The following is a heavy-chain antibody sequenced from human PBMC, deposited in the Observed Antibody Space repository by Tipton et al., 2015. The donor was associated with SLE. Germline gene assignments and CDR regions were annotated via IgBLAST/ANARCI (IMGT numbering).Heavy chain of an antibody. J-gene: IGHJ4*02. CDR3: ATTPGSHYFDY. CDR2: IWYDGSNK. V-gene: IGHV3-33*01. Sequence: SLRLSCAAAGFTFSSYGMHWVRQAPGKGLEWVAVIWYDGSNKYYADSVKGRFTISRDNSKNTLHLQMNSLRAEDTAVYYCATTPGSHYFDYWGQGTLVTVSS. CDR1: GFTFSSYG. D-gene: IGHD1-14*01.